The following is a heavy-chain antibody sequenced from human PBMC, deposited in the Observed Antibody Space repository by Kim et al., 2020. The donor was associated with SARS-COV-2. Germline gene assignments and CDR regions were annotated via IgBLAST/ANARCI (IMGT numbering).Heavy chain of an antibody. V-gene: IGHV5-10-1*01. CDR3: ARHDPGGWFDP. D-gene: IGHD3-16*01. Sequence: THYSPSFQGHVTISADKSISTAYLQWSSLKASDTAMYYCARHDPGGWFDPWGQGTLVTVSS. CDR2: T. J-gene: IGHJ5*02.